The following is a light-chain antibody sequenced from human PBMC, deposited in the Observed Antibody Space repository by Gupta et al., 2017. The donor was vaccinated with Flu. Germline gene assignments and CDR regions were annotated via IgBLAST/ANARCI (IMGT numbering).Light chain of an antibody. V-gene: IGKV1-17*01. Sequence: GDRVTITCRSSQGIRNDLGWFQQRPGKAPKRLIYTASSLQSGVPSRFSGSGSGTEFTLTISSLQPDDFVTYYCLQHNSYPLTFGGGTKVEIK. CDR3: LQHNSYPLT. CDR2: TAS. J-gene: IGKJ4*01. CDR1: QGIRND.